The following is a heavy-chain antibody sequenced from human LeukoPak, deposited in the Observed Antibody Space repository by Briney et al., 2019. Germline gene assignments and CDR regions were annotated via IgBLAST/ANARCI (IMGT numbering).Heavy chain of an antibody. CDR1: GLTFSIYG. D-gene: IGHD4-11*01. V-gene: IGHV3-30-3*01. J-gene: IGHJ4*02. CDR2: ISTDGNIQ. Sequence: PGGSLRLSCAASGLTFSIYGMHWVRQTPGKGLEWVAVISTDGNIQFHADSVKGRFTVSRDNSNNTLYLQMNSLRIEDTAVYFCARATHASNWFSFDTWGQGTLVTVSS. CDR3: ARATHASNWFSFDT.